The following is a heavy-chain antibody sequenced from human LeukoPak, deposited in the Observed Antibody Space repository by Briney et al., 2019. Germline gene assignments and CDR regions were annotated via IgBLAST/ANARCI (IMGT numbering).Heavy chain of an antibody. D-gene: IGHD1-26*01. CDR1: GYSISSGYY. Sequence: SETLSLTCTVSGYSISSGYYWGWIRQPPGKGLEWIGEINHSGSTNYNPSLKSRVTISVDTSKNQFSLKLSSVTAADTAVYYCARHFYSGSYVDYWGQGTLVTVSS. CDR2: INHSGST. J-gene: IGHJ4*02. V-gene: IGHV4-38-2*02. CDR3: ARHFYSGSYVDY.